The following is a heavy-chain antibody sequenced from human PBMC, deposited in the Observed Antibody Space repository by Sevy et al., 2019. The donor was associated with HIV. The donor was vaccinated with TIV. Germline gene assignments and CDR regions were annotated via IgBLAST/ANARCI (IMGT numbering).Heavy chain of an antibody. CDR3: FERLYSNVAEYFQS. CDR2: ISFDGNNR. Sequence: GGSLRLSCAASGFTFNSYCMHWIRQAPGKGLEWVATISFDGNNRHYADSVKGRFTISRDNSKNSLYLQMNSLRAEDTALYCAFERLYSNVAEYFQSWGQGTLVTVSS. D-gene: IGHD1-1*01. V-gene: IGHV3-30-3*01. CDR1: GFTFNSYC. J-gene: IGHJ1*01.